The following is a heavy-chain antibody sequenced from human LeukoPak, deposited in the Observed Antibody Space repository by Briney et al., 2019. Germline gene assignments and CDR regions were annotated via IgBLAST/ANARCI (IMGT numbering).Heavy chain of an antibody. CDR3: ARDSGWGNDY. V-gene: IGHV3-7*01. CDR1: GFTFSSNW. D-gene: IGHD6-19*01. Sequence: GGSLRLSCAASGFTFSSNWMNWVRQAPGKGLEWVANIRQDGSEKYYVDSVKGRFTISRDNAKNSVYLQMNSLRAEDTAVYYCARDSGWGNDYWGQGTLVTVSS. CDR2: IRQDGSEK. J-gene: IGHJ4*02.